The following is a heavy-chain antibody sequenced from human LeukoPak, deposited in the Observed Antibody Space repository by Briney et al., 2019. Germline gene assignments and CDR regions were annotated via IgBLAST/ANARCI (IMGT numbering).Heavy chain of an antibody. CDR2: IYYSGST. V-gene: IGHV4-59*01. CDR3: ATKDYYDSSGYYYYGMDV. D-gene: IGHD3-22*01. Sequence: PSQTLSLTCTVSGGSISSYYWSWIRQPPGKGLEWIGYIYYSGSTNYNSSLKSRVTISVDTSKNQFSLKLSSVTAADTAVYYCATKDYYDSSGYYYYGMDVWGQGTTVTVSS. J-gene: IGHJ6*02. CDR1: GGSISSYY.